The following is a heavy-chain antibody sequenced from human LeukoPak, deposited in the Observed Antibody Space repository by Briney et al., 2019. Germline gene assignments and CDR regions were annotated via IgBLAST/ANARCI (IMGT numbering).Heavy chain of an antibody. Sequence: PSETLSLTCTVSGGSISSYYWSWIRQPAGKGLEWIGRIYTSGSTNYNPSLKSRVTISVDKSKNQFSLKLSSVTAADTAVYYCARGSAAEGSSGYYYVDWGQGTLVTVSS. CDR1: GGSISSYY. V-gene: IGHV4-4*07. J-gene: IGHJ4*02. CDR3: ARGSAAEGSSGYYYVD. CDR2: IYTSGST. D-gene: IGHD3-22*01.